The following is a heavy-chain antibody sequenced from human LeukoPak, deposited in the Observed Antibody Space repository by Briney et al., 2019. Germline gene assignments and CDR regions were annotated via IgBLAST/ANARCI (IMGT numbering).Heavy chain of an antibody. V-gene: IGHV3-30*04. J-gene: IGHJ6*02. Sequence: GRSLRLSCAASGFTFSSYAMHWVRQAPGKGLEWVAVISYDGSNKYYADSVKGRFTISRDNSKNTLYLQMNSLRAEDTAVYYCARDRRRYCSTCGMDVRGQGTTVTVSS. CDR3: ARDRRRYCSTCGMDV. CDR1: GFTFSSYA. D-gene: IGHD2-2*01. CDR2: ISYDGSNK.